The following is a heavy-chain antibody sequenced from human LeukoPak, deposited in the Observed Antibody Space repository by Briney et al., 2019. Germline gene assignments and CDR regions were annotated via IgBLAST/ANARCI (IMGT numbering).Heavy chain of an antibody. CDR3: ARDFNWGSHYFDY. V-gene: IGHV3-48*01. CDR2: ISSSSSTI. CDR1: GFTFSSYS. J-gene: IGHJ4*02. D-gene: IGHD7-27*01. Sequence: GGSLRLSCAASGFTFSSYSMNWVRQAPGKGLEWVSYISSSSSTIYYADSVKGRFTISRDNAKNSLYLQMSSLRAEDTAVYYCARDFNWGSHYFDYWGQGTLVTVSS.